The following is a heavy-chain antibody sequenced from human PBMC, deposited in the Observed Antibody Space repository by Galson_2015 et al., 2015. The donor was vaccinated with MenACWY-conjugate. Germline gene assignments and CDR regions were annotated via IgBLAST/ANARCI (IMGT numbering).Heavy chain of an antibody. J-gene: IGHJ4*02. CDR1: GYSFTNYW. CDR3: ARHWTYYYDSSVYSDY. D-gene: IGHD3-22*01. Sequence: QSGAEVKKPGESLKISCKCSGYSFTNYWIGWVRQVPGKGLEWMGIIHPTDSDTRYSPSFQGQVTMSADKSISTAYLQWSSLKASDTAIYYCARHWTYYYDSSVYSDYWGQGTLVTVSS. V-gene: IGHV5-51*01. CDR2: IHPTDSDT.